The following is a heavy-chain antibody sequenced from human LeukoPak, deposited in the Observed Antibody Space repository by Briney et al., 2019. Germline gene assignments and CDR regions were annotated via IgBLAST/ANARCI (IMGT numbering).Heavy chain of an antibody. CDR2: ISYDGSSK. D-gene: IGHD6-13*01. V-gene: IGHV3-30*03. CDR3: ASPAVYSSSWYYFDY. CDR1: GFTFSSFG. J-gene: IGHJ4*02. Sequence: GGSLRLSCAASGFTFSSFGMHWVRQAPGKGLEWVAVISYDGSSKYYAASVKGRFTISRGNSKNTLYLQMNSLRAEDTAVYYCASPAVYSSSWYYFDYWGQGTLVTVSS.